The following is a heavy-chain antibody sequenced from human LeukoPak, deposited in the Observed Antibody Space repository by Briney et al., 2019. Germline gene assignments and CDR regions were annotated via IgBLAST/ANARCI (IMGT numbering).Heavy chain of an antibody. CDR3: ARDFFAGTGGDY. V-gene: IGHV1-18*04. CDR2: ISAYNGNT. CDR1: GYTFTGYY. J-gene: IGHJ4*02. Sequence: ASVKVSCKASGYTFTGYYMHLVRQAPGQGLEGMGWISAYNGNTNYAQKLQGRVTMTTDTSTSTAYMELRSLRSDDTAVYYCARDFFAGTGGDYWGQGTLVTVYS. D-gene: IGHD3-10*01.